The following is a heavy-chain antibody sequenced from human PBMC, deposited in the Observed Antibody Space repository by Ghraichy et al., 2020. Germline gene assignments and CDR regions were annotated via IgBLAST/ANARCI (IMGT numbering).Heavy chain of an antibody. V-gene: IGHV3-23*01. J-gene: IGHJ6*02. CDR3: AKDLSSGSVEQLLVRPHYYYYYAMDV. CDR1: GFTFSSYA. Sequence: GGSLRLSCAASGFTFSSYAMSWVRQAPGKGLEWVSAISGSGGSTYYADSVKGRFTISRDNSKNTLYLQMNSLRAEDTAVYYCAKDLSSGSVEQLLVRPHYYYYYAMDVWGQGTTVTVSS. D-gene: IGHD6-19*01. CDR2: ISGSGGST.